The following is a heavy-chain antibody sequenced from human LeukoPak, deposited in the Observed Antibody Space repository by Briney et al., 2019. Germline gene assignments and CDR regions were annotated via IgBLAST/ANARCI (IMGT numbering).Heavy chain of an antibody. J-gene: IGHJ1*01. CDR1: GGTFSSYA. Sequence: SVTVSCKASGGTFSSYAISWVRQAPGQGLEWMGGIIPIFGTANYAQKFQGRVTITADESTSTAYMELSSLRSEDTAVYYCARGNVLTGYHKYFQHWGQGTLVTVSS. CDR3: ARGNVLTGYHKYFQH. V-gene: IGHV1-69*13. D-gene: IGHD3-9*01. CDR2: IIPIFGTA.